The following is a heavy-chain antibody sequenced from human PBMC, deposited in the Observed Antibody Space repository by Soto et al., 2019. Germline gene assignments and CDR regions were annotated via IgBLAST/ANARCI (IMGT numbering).Heavy chain of an antibody. CDR1: GYTFSSHG. D-gene: IGHD6-25*01. CDR3: ARDPASSMDV. Sequence: QVQLVESGRGVVQPGRSLRLSCAAAGYTFSSHGMHWVRQAPGKGLEWVAAIWYDGSKKCYADSVKGRFTVSRDDSKNTLYLEMNSLRAEDTAVYYCARDPASSMDVWGQGTTVTVSS. CDR2: IWYDGSKK. J-gene: IGHJ6*01. V-gene: IGHV3-33*01.